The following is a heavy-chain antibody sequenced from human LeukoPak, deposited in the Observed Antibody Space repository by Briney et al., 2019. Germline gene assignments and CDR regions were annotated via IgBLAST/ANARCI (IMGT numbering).Heavy chain of an antibody. CDR3: ARRGIVIRGLLIIGFHKEAYYFDY. CDR1: GFTFGSYA. Sequence: PGGSLRLSCAASGFTFGSYAMSWVRQTPGKGLEWVSTIFGSGAGTYYADSVKGRFTISRDNSNNTLYLQMNSLRAEDTAVYFCARRGIVIRGLLIIGFHKEAYYFDYWGQGVLVTVSS. CDR2: IFGSGAGT. J-gene: IGHJ4*02. D-gene: IGHD3-10*01. V-gene: IGHV3-23*01.